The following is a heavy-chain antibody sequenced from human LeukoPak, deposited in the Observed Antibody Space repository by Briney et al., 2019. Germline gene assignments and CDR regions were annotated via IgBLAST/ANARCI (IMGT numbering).Heavy chain of an antibody. J-gene: IGHJ5*02. CDR3: ARLSGGSP. Sequence: RHGESLKISCKASGYSFTSSWIGWVRQMPGEGLEWMGTIFPADSATRYSPSFQGQVTISVDKSISTAFLQWSSLKASDTAMYFCARLSGGSPWGQGTLVTVSP. CDR1: GYSFTSSW. D-gene: IGHD2-15*01. V-gene: IGHV5-51*01. CDR2: IFPADSAT.